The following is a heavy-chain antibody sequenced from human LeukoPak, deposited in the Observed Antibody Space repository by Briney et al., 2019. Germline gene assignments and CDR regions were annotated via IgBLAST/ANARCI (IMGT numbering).Heavy chain of an antibody. CDR3: ARVVVVPAARFYYYYYMDV. V-gene: IGHV3-53*05. Sequence: TGGSLRLSCAASGFTVSSNYMSWVRQAPGKGLEWVSVIYSGGSTYYADSVKGRFTISRDNSKNTLYLQMNSLRSDDTAVYYCARVVVVPAARFYYYYYMDVWGKGTTVTVSS. J-gene: IGHJ6*03. D-gene: IGHD2-2*01. CDR1: GFTVSSNY. CDR2: IYSGGST.